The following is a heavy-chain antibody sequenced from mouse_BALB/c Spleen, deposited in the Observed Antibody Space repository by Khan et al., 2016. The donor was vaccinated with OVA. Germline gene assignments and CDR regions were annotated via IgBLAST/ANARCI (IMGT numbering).Heavy chain of an antibody. Sequence: QIQLVQSGPELKKPGETVKISCKASGYTFTNYGMNWVKQAPGKGLKWMGWINTYTGEPTYADDFKGRFAFSLDTPASTAYLTVNNRKNEDTATYVGARDWDEGYAMVYWGQGTSVTGSS. V-gene: IGHV9-3-1*01. CDR3: ARDWDEGYAMVY. CDR2: INTYTGEP. D-gene: IGHD4-1*01. CDR1: GYTFTNYG. J-gene: IGHJ4*01.